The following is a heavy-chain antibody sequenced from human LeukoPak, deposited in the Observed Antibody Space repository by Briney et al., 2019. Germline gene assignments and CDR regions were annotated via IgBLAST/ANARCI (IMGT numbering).Heavy chain of an antibody. J-gene: IGHJ4*02. CDR2: INPNSGGT. V-gene: IGHV1-2*02. CDR3: ARSSRRYCSGGSCYGPEYDF. CDR1: GYTFTGYY. D-gene: IGHD2-15*01. Sequence: ASVKVSCKASGYTFTGYYMHWVRQAPGQGLEWMGWINPNSGGTNYAQKFQGRVTMTRDTSISTAYMELSRLRPDDTAVYYCARSSRRYCSGGSCYGPEYDFWGQGTLVTVSS.